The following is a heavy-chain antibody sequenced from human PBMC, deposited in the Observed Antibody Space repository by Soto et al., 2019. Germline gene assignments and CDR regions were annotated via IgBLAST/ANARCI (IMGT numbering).Heavy chain of an antibody. Sequence: PGGSLRLSCAASGFTFSSYAMHRVRQAPGKGLEWVAVISYDGSNKYYADSVKGRFTISRDNSKNTLYLQMNSLRAEDTAVYYCARDRCTNGVCPYGMDVWGQGTTVTVSS. J-gene: IGHJ6*02. V-gene: IGHV3-30-3*01. CDR1: GFTFSSYA. D-gene: IGHD2-8*01. CDR2: ISYDGSNK. CDR3: ARDRCTNGVCPYGMDV.